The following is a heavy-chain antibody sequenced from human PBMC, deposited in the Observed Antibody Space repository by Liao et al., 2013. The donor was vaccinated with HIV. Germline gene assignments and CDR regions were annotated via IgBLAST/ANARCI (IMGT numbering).Heavy chain of an antibody. D-gene: IGHD3-3*01. Sequence: QVQLQESGPGLVKPSETLSLTCTVSGGSISRYHWSWIRQPAGKGLEWIGRIYTSGSTNYNPSLKSRVTMSADTSTNQFSLKLNSVTAADTATYYCARDRVDTIFGVVNNSHNWLDPWGQGTLVTVSS. V-gene: IGHV4-4*07. CDR1: GGSISRYH. CDR2: IYTSGST. CDR3: ARDRVDTIFGVVNNSHNWLDP. J-gene: IGHJ5*02.